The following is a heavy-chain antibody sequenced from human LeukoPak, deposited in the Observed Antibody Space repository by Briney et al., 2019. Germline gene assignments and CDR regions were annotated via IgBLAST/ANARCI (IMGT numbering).Heavy chain of an antibody. CDR1: GGTFSSYA. Sequence: SVKVSCKASGGTFSSYAISWVRQAPGQGLEWMGGIIPIFGTANYAQKFQGRVTITADESTSTAYMELSSLRSEDTAVYYCARDRAAAGSGYFDYWGQGTLVTVSS. CDR2: IIPIFGTA. CDR3: ARDRAAAGSGYFDY. V-gene: IGHV1-69*13. D-gene: IGHD6-13*01. J-gene: IGHJ4*02.